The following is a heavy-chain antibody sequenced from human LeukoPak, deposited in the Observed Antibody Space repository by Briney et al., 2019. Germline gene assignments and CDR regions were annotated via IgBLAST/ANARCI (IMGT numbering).Heavy chain of an antibody. J-gene: IGHJ4*02. CDR1: GYTFTIYG. CDR3: AGVIGTTGTTRGEGDYFDY. CDR2: ISAYNGNT. D-gene: IGHD1-1*01. V-gene: IGHV1-18*04. Sequence: ASVTVSFKASGYTFTIYGISWVRQAPGQGREGMGWISAYNGNTNYTQKLRGRVTVNTDTSTSTAYMELRSLRSDDTAVYYCAGVIGTTGTTRGEGDYFDYWGQGTLVTVSS.